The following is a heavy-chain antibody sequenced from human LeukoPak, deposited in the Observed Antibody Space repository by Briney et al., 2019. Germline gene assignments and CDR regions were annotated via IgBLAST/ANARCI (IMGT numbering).Heavy chain of an antibody. CDR3: ARHVITMVRGVDY. J-gene: IGHJ4*02. V-gene: IGHV4-39*01. D-gene: IGHD3-10*01. CDR1: GFTFSDYY. CDR2: IYYSGST. Sequence: PGGSLRLSCAASGFTFSDYYWGWIRQPPGNGLEWIGSIYYSGSTYYNPSLKSRVTISVDTSKNQFSLKLSSVTAADTAVYYCARHVITMVRGVDYWGQGTLVTVSS.